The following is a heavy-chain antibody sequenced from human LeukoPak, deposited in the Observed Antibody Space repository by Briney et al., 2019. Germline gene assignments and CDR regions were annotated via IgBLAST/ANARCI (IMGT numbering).Heavy chain of an antibody. CDR2: IYYSGST. CDR3: ARSPDGVSGFDY. CDR1: GGSISSYY. V-gene: IGHV4-59*12. Sequence: SETLSLTCTVSGGSISSYYWSWLRQPPGKGLEWIGYIYYSGSTNYNPSLKSRVTISVDTSKNQFSLKLSSVTAADTAVYYCARSPDGVSGFDYWGQGTLVTVSS. D-gene: IGHD3-16*01. J-gene: IGHJ4*02.